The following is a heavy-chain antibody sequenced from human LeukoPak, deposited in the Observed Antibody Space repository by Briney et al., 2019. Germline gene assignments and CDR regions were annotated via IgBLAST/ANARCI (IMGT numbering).Heavy chain of an antibody. CDR1: GFSFRRYA. V-gene: IGHV3-23*01. J-gene: IGHJ3*01. CDR2: ISGPGPST. CDR3: AKEEMPHAFDL. Sequence: GGSLRLSCAASGFSFRRYAMNWVRQAPGRGLEWVAVISGPGPSTVYADSVKGRFTISRDNSKNTLFLQLDSLRVEDAAIYYCAKEEMPHAFDLWGQGTMVTVSS. D-gene: IGHD5-24*01.